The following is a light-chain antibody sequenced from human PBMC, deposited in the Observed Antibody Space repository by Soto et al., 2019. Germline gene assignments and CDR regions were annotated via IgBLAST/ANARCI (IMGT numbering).Light chain of an antibody. J-gene: IGLJ1*01. CDR3: GSWDSSLSAYV. Sequence: QSVLTQPPSVSAAPGQKVTISSSGSSSNIGGNSVSWYQQLPGTAPKLLIYDDNKRPSGLPDRFSGSKSGTSATLGITGFQTGDEADYYCGSWDSSLSAYVFGTGTKATVL. CDR2: DDN. V-gene: IGLV1-51*01. CDR1: SSNIGGNS.